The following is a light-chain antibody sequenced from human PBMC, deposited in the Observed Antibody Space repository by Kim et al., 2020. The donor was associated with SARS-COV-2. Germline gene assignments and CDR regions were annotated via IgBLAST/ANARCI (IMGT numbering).Light chain of an antibody. J-gene: IGLJ2*01. Sequence: GQSIHISCTGTSGDVGTYNYVSWYQQNPGKAPKLMIYGVSNRPSGVSNRFSGSKSGNTASLTVSGLQAEDEADYYCVSYTSRSTLDFGGGTQLTVL. CDR1: SGDVGTYNY. V-gene: IGLV2-14*03. CDR3: VSYTSRSTLD. CDR2: GVS.